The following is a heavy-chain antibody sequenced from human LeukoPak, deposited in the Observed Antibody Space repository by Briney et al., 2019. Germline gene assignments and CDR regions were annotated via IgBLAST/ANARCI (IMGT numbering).Heavy chain of an antibody. Sequence: PGGSLRLSCAASGFTFSSYGMHWVRQAPGKGLEWVAVIWYDGSNKYYADSVKGRFTISRDNSKNTLYLQMNSLRAEDTAVYYCARESPAVAGGHRWFDPWGQGTLVTVSS. CDR2: IWYDGSNK. CDR1: GFTFSSYG. J-gene: IGHJ5*02. D-gene: IGHD6-19*01. V-gene: IGHV3-33*01. CDR3: ARESPAVAGGHRWFDP.